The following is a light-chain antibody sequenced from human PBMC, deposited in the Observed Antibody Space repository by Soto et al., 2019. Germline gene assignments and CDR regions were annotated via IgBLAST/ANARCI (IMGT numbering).Light chain of an antibody. J-gene: IGKJ1*01. Sequence: EIVMTQSPATLSVSPGERATLSCRASQSVSSNLAWYQQKPGQAPRLLIYDASTRATGIPARFSGSVSGTEFTLTISSLQSEDFAVYYCQQYNNWPPRTFGQGTKVAIK. CDR2: DAS. CDR1: QSVSSN. V-gene: IGKV3-15*01. CDR3: QQYNNWPPRT.